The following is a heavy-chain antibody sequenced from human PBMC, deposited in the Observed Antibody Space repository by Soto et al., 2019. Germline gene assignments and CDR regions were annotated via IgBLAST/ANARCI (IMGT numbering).Heavy chain of an antibody. CDR1: GGTFSSYA. CDR2: IIPIFDTA. Sequence: QVQLVQSGAEVKKPGSSVKVSCKASGGTFSSYAISWVRQAPGQGLEWMGGIIPIFDTADYAQKFQGRVTXTXXESTSTAYMDLSSLRSEDTAVYYCASHGITGTWVYYYGMDVWGKGTTVTVSS. J-gene: IGHJ6*04. D-gene: IGHD1-7*01. CDR3: ASHGITGTWVYYYGMDV. V-gene: IGHV1-69*05.